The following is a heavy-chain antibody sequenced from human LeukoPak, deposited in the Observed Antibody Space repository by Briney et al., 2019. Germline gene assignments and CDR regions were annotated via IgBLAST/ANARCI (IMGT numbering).Heavy chain of an antibody. CDR1: GVTFSGSP. J-gene: IGHJ4*02. CDR3: TQSNY. CDR2: IRSKADNYAT. Sequence: GGSLRLSCAASGVTFSGSPILWVRQASGQGLEWVGRIRSKADNYATAYGASVQGRCTISRDDSKSTAYLQLNSLKTEDTAVYYCTQSNYWGQGALVTVSS. V-gene: IGHV3-73*01.